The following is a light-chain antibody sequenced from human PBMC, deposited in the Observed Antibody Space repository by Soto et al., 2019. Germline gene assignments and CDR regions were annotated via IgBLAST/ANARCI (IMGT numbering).Light chain of an antibody. Sequence: EIVLTQSPATLSLSPGERATLSCRASQSVTDNYLAWYQQKPGQAPRIVISGASSRTSGIPDRFSASGSGTDFTLTISRLEPEDFAVYYCQQYSRAPLTFGQGTKVEIK. CDR2: GAS. CDR1: QSVTDNY. V-gene: IGKV3-20*01. J-gene: IGKJ1*01. CDR3: QQYSRAPLT.